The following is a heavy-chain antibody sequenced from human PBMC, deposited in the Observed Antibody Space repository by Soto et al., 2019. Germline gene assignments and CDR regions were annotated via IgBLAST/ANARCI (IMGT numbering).Heavy chain of an antibody. CDR2: IYHSGST. CDR3: ARASYYGSGSYERIDY. D-gene: IGHD3-10*01. Sequence: SETLSLTCAVSGYSISSGYYWGWIRQPPGKGLEWIGSIYHSGSTYYNPSLMSRATISVDTSKNQFSLKLSSVTAADTAVYCCARASYYGSGSYERIDYWCQGTLVT. V-gene: IGHV4-38-2*01. CDR1: GYSISSGYY. J-gene: IGHJ4*02.